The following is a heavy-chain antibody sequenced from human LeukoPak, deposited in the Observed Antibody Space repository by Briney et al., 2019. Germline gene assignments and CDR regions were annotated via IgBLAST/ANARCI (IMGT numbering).Heavy chain of an antibody. CDR3: ARQRWGDYGRVDY. V-gene: IGHV4-39*01. CDR1: GGSIRSSSYY. J-gene: IGHJ4*02. Sequence: SETLSLTCTVPGGSIRSSSYYWGWIRQPPGKGREWVGSIYYSGSTYYNPSLKSRVTISVDTSKNQFSLNLNSVTAADTAVYYCARQRWGDYGRVDYWGQGTLVTVSS. D-gene: IGHD4/OR15-4a*01. CDR2: IYYSGST.